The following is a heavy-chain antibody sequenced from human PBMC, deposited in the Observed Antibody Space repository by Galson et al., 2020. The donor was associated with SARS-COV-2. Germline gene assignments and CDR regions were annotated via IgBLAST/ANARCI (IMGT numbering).Heavy chain of an antibody. J-gene: IGHJ5*02. V-gene: IGHV4-39*07. CDR3: ARAGSRVTTSGDFDP. D-gene: IGHD4-4*01. CDR1: GDSISSSRYY. Sequence: SETLSLTCTVSGDSISSSRYYWGWIRQPPGKGLEWIGSIYYSGTTYYNSSLKSRVTISIATSKNQFSLKLTSVTAADTAVYDCARAGSRVTTSGDFDPWGQGTLVTVSS. CDR2: IYYSGTT.